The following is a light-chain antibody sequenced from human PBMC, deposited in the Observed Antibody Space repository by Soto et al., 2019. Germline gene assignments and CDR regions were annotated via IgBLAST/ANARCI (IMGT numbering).Light chain of an antibody. CDR2: DAS. CDR3: QHLNTYPIT. V-gene: IGKV3-11*01. CDR1: QSVGSY. Sequence: IVVTQSPSTLSSSPGERVTLSCGASQSVGSYLAWYQQTPGQAPRLLIYDASTRAAGVPARFSGSGSGTDFTLTISSLQPEDFATYYCQHLNTYPITFGPGTRLEIK. J-gene: IGKJ5*01.